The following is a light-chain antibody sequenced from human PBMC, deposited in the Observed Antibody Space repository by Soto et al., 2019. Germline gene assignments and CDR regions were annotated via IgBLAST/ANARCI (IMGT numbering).Light chain of an antibody. CDR1: QSVSSY. V-gene: IGKV3-11*01. CDR3: QQRSKWPPKIT. Sequence: EIVLTQSPATLSCSPGKRATLSLIAIQSVSSYLAWYQQKPGQAPRLLIYDASSRATGIPARFSGSGSGTDFTLTISSLEPEDFAVYYCQQRSKWPPKITFGQGTRLEIK. CDR2: DAS. J-gene: IGKJ5*01.